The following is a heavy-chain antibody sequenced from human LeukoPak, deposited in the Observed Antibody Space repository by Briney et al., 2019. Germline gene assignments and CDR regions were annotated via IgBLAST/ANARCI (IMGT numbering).Heavy chain of an antibody. Sequence: ASVKVSCKASGGTFSSYAISWVRQAPGQGLEWMGRIIPILGIANYAQKFQGRVTITADKSTSTAYMELSSLRSEDTAVYYCAKGIAAVEGFDYWGQGTLVSVSS. D-gene: IGHD6-13*01. V-gene: IGHV1-69*04. CDR3: AKGIAAVEGFDY. CDR2: IIPILGIA. CDR1: GGTFSSYA. J-gene: IGHJ4*02.